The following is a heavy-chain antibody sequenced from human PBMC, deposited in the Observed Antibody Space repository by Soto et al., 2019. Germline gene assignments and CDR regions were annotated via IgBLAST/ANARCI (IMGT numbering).Heavy chain of an antibody. CDR3: ARDGSPYGEPHDAFDI. Sequence: VQLIQSGGGVVQPGRSLRLSCAASGFTFSDYSLHWVRQAPGKGLQWVALISYDGNKKDYEDSVNGRFSVSRDNSRNTLYLQVNSPRPEDTAVYYCARDGSPYGEPHDAFDIWGQGTLVTVSS. J-gene: IGHJ3*02. D-gene: IGHD4-17*01. V-gene: IGHV3-30-3*01. CDR2: ISYDGNKK. CDR1: GFTFSDYS.